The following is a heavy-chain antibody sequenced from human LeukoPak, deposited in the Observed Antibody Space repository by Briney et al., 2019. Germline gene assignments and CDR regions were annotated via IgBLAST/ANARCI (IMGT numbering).Heavy chain of an antibody. CDR3: ARRLTQYDCFDP. Sequence: SQTLSLTCAISGDSVSSNSVTWNWIRQSPSRGLEWLGRTYYRSTWYNDYAVSVRGRITVNPETSTNQFSLHLNSVTPEDTAVYYCARRLTQYDCFDPWGQGILVTVSS. CDR1: GDSVSSNSVT. CDR2: TYYRSTWYN. J-gene: IGHJ5*02. V-gene: IGHV6-1*01. D-gene: IGHD2-2*01.